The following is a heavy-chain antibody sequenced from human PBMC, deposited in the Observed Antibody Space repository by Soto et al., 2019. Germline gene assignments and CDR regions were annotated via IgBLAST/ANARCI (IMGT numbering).Heavy chain of an antibody. CDR3: ARSADYYYGMDV. CDR1: GTFSSYA. CDR2: IIPIFGTA. Sequence: GTFSSYAISWVRQAPGQGLEWMGGIIPIFGTANYAQKFQGRVTITADESTSTAYMELSSLRSEDTAVYYCARSADYYYGMDVWGQGTTVTVSS. V-gene: IGHV1-69*01. J-gene: IGHJ6*02.